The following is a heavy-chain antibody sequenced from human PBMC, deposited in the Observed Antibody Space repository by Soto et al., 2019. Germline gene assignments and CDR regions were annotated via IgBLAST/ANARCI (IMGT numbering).Heavy chain of an antibody. J-gene: IGHJ6*02. D-gene: IGHD4-4*01. CDR3: ARRDYSITTPIVSTDRYGIDV. CDR2: IIPIFGTA. CDR1: GGTFSSYA. V-gene: IGHV1-69*01. Sequence: QVQLVQSGAEVKKPGSSVKVSCKASGGTFSSYAISWVRQAPGQGLEWMGGIIPIFGTANYAQKFQGRVTITADESTSTAYMELSSLRSEDTAVYYCARRDYSITTPIVSTDRYGIDVWGQGTTVTVSS.